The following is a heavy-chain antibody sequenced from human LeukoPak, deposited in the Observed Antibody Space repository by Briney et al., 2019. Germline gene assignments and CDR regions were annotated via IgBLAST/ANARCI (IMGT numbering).Heavy chain of an antibody. Sequence: ASVGVSCKVSGYSHTLLSMHWLRQAPGKGLEWMGGFDPEDGETIYAQKFLHIVTMTEDTSTDTTYKQLSSLRSEDTAVYYCATNRGYWGQGTLVAVSS. J-gene: IGHJ4*02. CDR1: GYSHTLLS. D-gene: IGHD3-10*01. V-gene: IGHV1-24*01. CDR3: ATNRGY. CDR2: FDPEDGET.